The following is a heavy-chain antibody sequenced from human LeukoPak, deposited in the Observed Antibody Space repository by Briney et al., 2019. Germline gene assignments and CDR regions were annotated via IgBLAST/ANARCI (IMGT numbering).Heavy chain of an antibody. V-gene: IGHV3-66*01. J-gene: IGHJ3*02. Sequence: PGGSLRLSCAASGFXVSNNYMTWVRQAPGKGLEWVSVIYKIGNTFYADFVKGRFTISRDNFKNTLYLQMNSLRTEDTALYYCARGLVVGGTGVWAFDIWGQGTMVTVSS. CDR3: ARGLVVGGTGVWAFDI. D-gene: IGHD1-26*01. CDR2: IYKIGNT. CDR1: GFXVSNNY.